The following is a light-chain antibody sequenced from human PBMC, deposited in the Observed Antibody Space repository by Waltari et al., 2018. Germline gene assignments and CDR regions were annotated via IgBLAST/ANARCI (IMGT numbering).Light chain of an antibody. Sequence: QSALTPPSSVSGSPGQSITISCPGTRSDVGNYKRVSWYQQHPGKAPKLMIYAVSKRPSGVSDRFSGSKSGDMASLTISGLQPEDEAEYFCSSYAGSSKGVFGGGTKVTVL. CDR3: SSYAGSSKGV. V-gene: IGLV2-23*02. J-gene: IGLJ2*01. CDR1: RSDVGNYKR. CDR2: AVS.